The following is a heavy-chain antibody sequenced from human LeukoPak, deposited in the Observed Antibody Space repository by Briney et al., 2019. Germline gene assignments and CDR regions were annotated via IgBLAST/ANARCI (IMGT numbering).Heavy chain of an antibody. V-gene: IGHV1-69*13. Sequence: SVKVSCKASGGTFSSYAISWVRQAPGQGLEWMGGIIPIFGTANYAQKFQGRVTITADESTSTAYMELSSLRSEDTAVYYCARQACSSTSCYPFDPWGQGTLVTVSS. D-gene: IGHD2-2*01. CDR2: IIPIFGTA. CDR1: GGTFSSYA. J-gene: IGHJ5*02. CDR3: ARQACSSTSCYPFDP.